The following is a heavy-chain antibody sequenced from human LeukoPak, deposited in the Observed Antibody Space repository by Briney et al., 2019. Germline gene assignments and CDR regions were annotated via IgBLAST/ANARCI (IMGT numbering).Heavy chain of an antibody. CDR1: GFTFSSYS. Sequence: GGSLRLSCAASGFTFSSYSMNWVRQAPGKGLEWVSYISSSSSTIYYADSVKGRFTISRDNAKNSLYLQMNSLRAEDTAVYYCARDAIRGYARGFDYWGQGTLVTVSS. CDR3: ARDAIRGYARGFDY. J-gene: IGHJ4*02. D-gene: IGHD3-10*01. CDR2: ISSSSSTI. V-gene: IGHV3-48*01.